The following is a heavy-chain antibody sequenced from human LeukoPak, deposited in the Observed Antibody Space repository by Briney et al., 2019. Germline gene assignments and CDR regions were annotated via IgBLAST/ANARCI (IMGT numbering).Heavy chain of an antibody. CDR1: GGSISSGGYY. J-gene: IGHJ4*02. V-gene: IGHV4-30-2*01. CDR2: IYHSGST. Sequence: SQTLSLTCTVSGGSISSGGYYWSWIRQPPGKSLEWIGYIYHSGSTYYNPSLKSRVTISVDRSKNQFSLKLSSVTAADTAVYYCARAWFGELSPFFDYWGQGTLVTVSS. D-gene: IGHD3-10*01. CDR3: ARAWFGELSPFFDY.